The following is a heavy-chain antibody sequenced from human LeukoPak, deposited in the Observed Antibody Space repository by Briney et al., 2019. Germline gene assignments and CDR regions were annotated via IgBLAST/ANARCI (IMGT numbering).Heavy chain of an antibody. V-gene: IGHV1-2*02. CDR1: GYTFTDYY. Sequence: ASVKVSCKTSGYTFTDYYMHWVRQAPGQGLEWMGWINPNSGGTNYAQKFQGRVTTTRDTSISTAYMELSRLRSDNTAVYYCARAVYGSGSYYIDYWGQGALVTVSS. CDR3: ARAVYGSGSYYIDY. D-gene: IGHD3-10*01. J-gene: IGHJ4*02. CDR2: INPNSGGT.